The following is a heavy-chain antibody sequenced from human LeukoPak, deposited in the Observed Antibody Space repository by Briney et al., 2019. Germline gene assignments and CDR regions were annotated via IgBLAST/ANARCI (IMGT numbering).Heavy chain of an antibody. CDR3: AKVRCSSTSCYSLGYNWFDP. V-gene: IGHV3-30*02. CDR1: GFTFSSYG. D-gene: IGHD2-2*01. CDR2: IRYDGSNK. Sequence: PGGSLRLSCAASGFTFSSYGMHWVRQAPGKGLEWVAFIRYDGSNKYYADSVKGRFTISRDNSKNTLYPQMNSLRAEDTAVYYCAKVRCSSTSCYSLGYNWFDPWGQGTLVTVSS. J-gene: IGHJ5*02.